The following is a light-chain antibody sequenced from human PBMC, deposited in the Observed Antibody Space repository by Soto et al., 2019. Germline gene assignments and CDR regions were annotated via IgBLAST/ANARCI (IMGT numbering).Light chain of an antibody. CDR3: SAYTSNGARV. CDR1: SSDVGAYDY. V-gene: IGLV2-14*01. J-gene: IGLJ1*01. CDR2: EVF. Sequence: QSALTQPASVSGSPRQSITISCTGTSSDVGAYDYVSWYQQQPGKAPRLLIYEVFNRPSGVSDRFSGSKSGNTASLTISGFQAEDEADYYCSAYTSNGARVFGTGPKVTVL.